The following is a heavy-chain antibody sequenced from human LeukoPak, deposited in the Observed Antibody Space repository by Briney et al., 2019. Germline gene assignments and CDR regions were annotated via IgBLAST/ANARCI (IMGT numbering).Heavy chain of an antibody. CDR2: IYPGDSDT. Sequence: GESLKISCKGSGYCFTSYWIGWVRQMPGKGLEWMGLIYPGDSDTRYSPSFQGQVTISADKSISTAYLQWSSLKASDTAMYYCATVRGYSYGYVGFFDYWGQRTLVTVSS. D-gene: IGHD5-18*01. V-gene: IGHV5-51*01. CDR1: GYCFTSYW. CDR3: ATVRGYSYGYVGFFDY. J-gene: IGHJ4*02.